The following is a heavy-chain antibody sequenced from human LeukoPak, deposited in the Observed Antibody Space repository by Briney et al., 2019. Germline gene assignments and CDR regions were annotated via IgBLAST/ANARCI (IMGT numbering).Heavy chain of an antibody. V-gene: IGHV3-21*01. J-gene: IGHJ3*02. D-gene: IGHD1-26*01. CDR3: AKAKSGHPDAFDI. CDR2: ISSSSSYI. CDR1: GFTFRSYS. Sequence: GGSLRLSCAASGFTFRSYSMNWVRQAPGKGLEWVSSISSSSSYIYYADSVKGRFTISRGNAKNSLYLQMNSLRAEDTAVYYCAKAKSGHPDAFDIWGQGTMVTVSS.